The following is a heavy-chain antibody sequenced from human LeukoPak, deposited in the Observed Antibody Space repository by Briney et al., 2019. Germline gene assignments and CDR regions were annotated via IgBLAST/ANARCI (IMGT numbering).Heavy chain of an antibody. CDR3: ARGRGRRGSTFDY. D-gene: IGHD3-10*01. Sequence: SETLSLTCTVSGGSISSYYWSWIRQPPGKGLEWIGYIYYSGSTNYNPSLKSRVTISVDTSKNQFSLKLSSVTAADTAVYYCARGRGRRGSTFDYWGQGTLVTVSS. CDR2: IYYSGST. V-gene: IGHV4-59*12. J-gene: IGHJ4*02. CDR1: GGSISSYY.